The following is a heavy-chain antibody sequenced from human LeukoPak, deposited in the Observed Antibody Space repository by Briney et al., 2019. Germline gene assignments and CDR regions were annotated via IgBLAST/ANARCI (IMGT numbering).Heavy chain of an antibody. CDR1: GYTFTGYY. CDR2: ISPNSGGT. V-gene: IGHV1-2*02. J-gene: IGHJ4*02. CDR3: AREETETAFDY. Sequence: ASVKVSCKASGYTFTGYYIHWVRQAPGQGLEWMGWISPNSGGTNYAQKFQGRVTMTRDTSISTAYMELSRLISDDTAVYYCAREETETAFDYWGQGTLVTVSS. D-gene: IGHD1-7*01.